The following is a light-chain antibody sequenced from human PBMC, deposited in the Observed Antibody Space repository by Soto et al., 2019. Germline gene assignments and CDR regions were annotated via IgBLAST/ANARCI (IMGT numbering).Light chain of an antibody. CDR2: GTS. CDR1: TGAVTSGDY. J-gene: IGLJ2*01. V-gene: IGLV7-43*01. Sequence: QTVVTQEPSLTVSPGGTVSLTCASGTGAVTSGDYPNWFQQKPGQAPRALIYGTSNKHSWTPARFSGSLLGGKAALTLSGVQPEDEAEYYCLLYYGGAQLVFGGGTQLTVL. CDR3: LLYYGGAQLV.